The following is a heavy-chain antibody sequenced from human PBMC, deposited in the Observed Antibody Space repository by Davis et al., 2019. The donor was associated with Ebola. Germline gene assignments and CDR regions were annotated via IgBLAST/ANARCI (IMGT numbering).Heavy chain of an antibody. CDR2: IYPGASDI. V-gene: IGHV5-51*01. J-gene: IGHJ6*02. CDR1: GYPFTKYY. Sequence: GESLKISCQGFGYPFTKYYISWVRQMPGKSLEWMGIIYPGASDIRYGPSFQGQVTFSADTSINTAYLQWSSLKASDTAMYYCARHSGGLDFWGQGTTVTVSS. CDR3: ARHSGGLDF.